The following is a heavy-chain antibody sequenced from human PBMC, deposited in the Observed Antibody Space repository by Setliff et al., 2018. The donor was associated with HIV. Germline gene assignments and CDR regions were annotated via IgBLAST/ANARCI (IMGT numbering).Heavy chain of an antibody. V-gene: IGHV4-34*01. Sequence: SETLSLTCAVYGQSISGYYWSWIRQTPGKGLEWIGEINHGGDTNYNPSLKSRVTISVGSSYFSLKLSSVTAADTGVYYCASRRGIEFYFDIWGQGTPVTVSS. CDR1: GQSISGYY. J-gene: IGHJ4*02. CDR3: ASRRGIEFYFDI. D-gene: IGHD3-10*01. CDR2: INHGGDT.